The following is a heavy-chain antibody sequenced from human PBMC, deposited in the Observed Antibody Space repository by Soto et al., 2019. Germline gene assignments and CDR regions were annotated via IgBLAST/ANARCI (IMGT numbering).Heavy chain of an antibody. D-gene: IGHD3-3*01. CDR2: ITTSSSRNI. CDR1: GFPFSSYT. V-gene: IGHV3-21*02. CDR3: ARDDPIFGAIPRMDI. J-gene: IGHJ6*02. Sequence: VQLVESGGGLVKPGGSLRLSCSASGFPFSSYTMYWVRQAPGKGLEWVSSITTSSSRNIFYADSLKGRFTISRDNANNILYLQMNNLRVEDTAVYYCARDDPIFGAIPRMDIWGQGTTVTVSS.